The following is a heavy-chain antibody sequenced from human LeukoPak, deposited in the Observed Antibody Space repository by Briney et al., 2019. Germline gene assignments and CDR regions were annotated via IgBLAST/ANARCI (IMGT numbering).Heavy chain of an antibody. V-gene: IGHV3-21*01. CDR3: AREPNFARLPTDSSGYYDAFDI. J-gene: IGHJ3*02. CDR2: ISSSSSYI. D-gene: IGHD3-22*01. Sequence: GGSLRLSCAASGFTFSSYAMSWVRQAPGKGLEWVSSISSSSSYIYYADSVKGRFTISRDNAKNSLYLQMNSLRAEDTAVYYCAREPNFARLPTDSSGYYDAFDIWGQGTMVTVSS. CDR1: GFTFSSYA.